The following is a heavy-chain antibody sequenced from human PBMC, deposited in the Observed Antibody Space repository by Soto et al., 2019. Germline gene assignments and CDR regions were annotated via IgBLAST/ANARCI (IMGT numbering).Heavy chain of an antibody. D-gene: IGHD3-22*01. CDR3: ARELITMLVVVPRYYYGMDV. Sequence: QVQLVESGGGVVQPGRSLRLSCAASGFTFSSYGMHWVRQAPGKGLEWVAVIWYDGSNKYYADSVKGRFTISRDNSKNTLYLQMNSLRAEDTAVYYCARELITMLVVVPRYYYGMDVWGQGTTVTVSS. CDR2: IWYDGSNK. J-gene: IGHJ6*02. V-gene: IGHV3-33*01. CDR1: GFTFSSYG.